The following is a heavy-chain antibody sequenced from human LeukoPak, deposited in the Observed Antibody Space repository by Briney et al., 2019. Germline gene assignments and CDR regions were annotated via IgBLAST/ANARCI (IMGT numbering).Heavy chain of an antibody. Sequence: SETLSLTCTVSGGSISSYYWSWIRQPAGKGPEWIGRIYISGSTNYNPSLKSRVTMSVDTSKNQFSLKLSSVTAADTAVYYCARDRGTWNDDGFDYWGQGTLVTVSS. CDR1: GGSISSYY. D-gene: IGHD1-1*01. CDR2: IYISGST. CDR3: ARDRGTWNDDGFDY. V-gene: IGHV4-4*07. J-gene: IGHJ4*02.